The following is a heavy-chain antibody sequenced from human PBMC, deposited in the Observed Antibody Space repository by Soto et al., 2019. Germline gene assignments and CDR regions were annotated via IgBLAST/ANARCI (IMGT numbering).Heavy chain of an antibody. V-gene: IGHV4-59*01. CDR3: ARWKNRRVSFDG. CDR2: TYYTADS. J-gene: IGHJ5*02. Sequence: SGTLALSCTVSGVSIRSYFWSWVRQPPGRGLEWIGYTYYTADSKYNPSLESRATISADPSKKQFSLRLSPVTAADTALYFCARWKNRRVSFDGWGQGALVHVAS. D-gene: IGHD1-1*01. CDR1: GVSIRSYF.